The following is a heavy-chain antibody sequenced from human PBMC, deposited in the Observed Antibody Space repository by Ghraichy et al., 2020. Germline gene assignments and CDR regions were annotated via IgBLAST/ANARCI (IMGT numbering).Heavy chain of an antibody. V-gene: IGHV3-7*01. J-gene: IGHJ4*01. D-gene: IGHD2-8*02. CDR2: IKQDGSEK. CDR1: GFTFSNYW. CDR3: GTGRNYDY. Sequence: LSLTCAASGFTFSNYWMTWVRQAPGKGLEWVANIKQDGSEKYYVDSVKGRFTISRDNSKNSLYLQMNSLRAEDTAVYYCGTGRNYDYWGHGTLVTVSS.